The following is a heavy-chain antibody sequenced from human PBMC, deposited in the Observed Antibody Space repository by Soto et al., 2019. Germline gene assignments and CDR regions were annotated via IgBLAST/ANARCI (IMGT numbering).Heavy chain of an antibody. Sequence: EVQLVESGGGLVQPGGSLRLSCAASGFTVSSNYMSWVRQAPGKGLEWVSVIYSGGSTYYADSVKGRFTISRLNSKNTVYLQMNSLRAEDKAVYYCARGVRATVTTYYYMDVWGKGTTVTVSS. CDR3: ARGVRATVTTYYYMDV. CDR2: IYSGGST. CDR1: GFTVSSNY. J-gene: IGHJ6*03. D-gene: IGHD4-17*01. V-gene: IGHV3-53*04.